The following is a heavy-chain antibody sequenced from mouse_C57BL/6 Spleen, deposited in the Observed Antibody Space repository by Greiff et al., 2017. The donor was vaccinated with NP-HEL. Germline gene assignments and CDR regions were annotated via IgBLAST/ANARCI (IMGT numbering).Heavy chain of an antibody. D-gene: IGHD3-3*01. Sequence: QVQLKESGAELVKPGASVKISCKASGYAFSSYWMNWVKQRPGKGLEWIGQIYPGDGDTNYNGKFKGKATLTADKSSSTAYMQLSSLTSEDSAVYFCARDGRGRLGMDYWGQGTSVTVSS. CDR3: ARDGRGRLGMDY. CDR1: GYAFSSYW. CDR2: IYPGDGDT. J-gene: IGHJ4*01. V-gene: IGHV1-80*01.